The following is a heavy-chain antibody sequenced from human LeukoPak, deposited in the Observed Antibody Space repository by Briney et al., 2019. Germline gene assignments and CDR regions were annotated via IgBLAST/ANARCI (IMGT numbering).Heavy chain of an antibody. CDR1: GYSFTSYW. Sequence: GESLKISCQASGYSFTSYWIAWVRQMPGKGLEWMGIIHPGDSDTRYSPFFQGQVTISADKSISTAYLQWSSLKASDTAMYYCARYSSGPYYFDYWGQGTLVTVSS. CDR2: IHPGDSDT. CDR3: ARYSSGPYYFDY. V-gene: IGHV5-51*01. J-gene: IGHJ4*02. D-gene: IGHD3-22*01.